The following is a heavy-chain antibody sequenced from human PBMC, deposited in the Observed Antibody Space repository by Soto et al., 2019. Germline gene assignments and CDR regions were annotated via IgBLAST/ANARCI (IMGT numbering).Heavy chain of an antibody. Sequence: EVQLVESGGGLVQPGGAMQLSWAASGFTFSGSAIHWVRQASGKGLEWVGRIRSQANTYATANAASVKGRFTISRDDSKNTAYLQMNSLKTEDTAVYYCTRFSMDSSSGWFDPWGQGTLVTVSS. J-gene: IGHJ5*02. V-gene: IGHV3-73*02. CDR2: IRSQANTYAT. CDR1: GFTFSGSA. D-gene: IGHD6-6*01. CDR3: TRFSMDSSSGWFDP.